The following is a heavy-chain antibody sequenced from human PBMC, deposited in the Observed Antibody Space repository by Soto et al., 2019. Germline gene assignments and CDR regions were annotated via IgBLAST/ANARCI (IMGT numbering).Heavy chain of an antibody. Sequence: EVQLLESGGGLVQPGGSLRLSCAASGFTFNRYAVSWVRQAPGKGLEWVSGISGDASTTYYADSVKGRFTISRDNSKNAYTLYLQMNSLRAEDTALYYCAKDATESSSWSEYFDFWGQGTLVTVSS. CDR2: ISGDASTT. J-gene: IGHJ4*02. V-gene: IGHV3-23*01. D-gene: IGHD6-13*01. CDR3: AKDATESSSWSEYFDF. CDR1: GFTFNRYA.